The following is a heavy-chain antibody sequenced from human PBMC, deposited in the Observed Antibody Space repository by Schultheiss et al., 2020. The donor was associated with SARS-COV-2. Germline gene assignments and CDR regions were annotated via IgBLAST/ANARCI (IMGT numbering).Heavy chain of an antibody. V-gene: IGHV3-30*19. CDR2: ISYDGSNK. Sequence: GGSLRLSCAASRFTFSSYGMHWVRQAPGKGLEWVAVISYDGSNKYYADSVKGRFTISRDNSKNTLYLQMNSLRAEDTAVYYCARVRRGDYFDYWGQGTLVTVSS. CDR1: RFTFSSYG. CDR3: ARVRRGDYFDY. J-gene: IGHJ4*02. D-gene: IGHD3-10*01.